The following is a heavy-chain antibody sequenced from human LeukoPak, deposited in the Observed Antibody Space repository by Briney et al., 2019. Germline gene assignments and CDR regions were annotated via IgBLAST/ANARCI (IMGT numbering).Heavy chain of an antibody. Sequence: GGSLRLSCAASGFTFSDYYMSWIRQAPGKGLEWVSYISSSGSTIYYADSVKGRFTISRDNSKNTLYLQMNSLRAEDTAVYYCAKDFGREYLDYWGQGTLVTVSS. V-gene: IGHV3-11*04. CDR3: AKDFGREYLDY. CDR1: GFTFSDYY. D-gene: IGHD2-15*01. J-gene: IGHJ4*02. CDR2: ISSSGSTI.